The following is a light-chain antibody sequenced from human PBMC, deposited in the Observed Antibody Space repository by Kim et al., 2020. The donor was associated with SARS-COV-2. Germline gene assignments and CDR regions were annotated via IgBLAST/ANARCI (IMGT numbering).Light chain of an antibody. CDR1: TGAVTSGHY. J-gene: IGLJ2*01. CDR3: LLSYTGARV. Sequence: PGVTLTLTCGSSTGAVTSGHYPYWFQQKPGQAPRTLIYDTNNKHSWTPARFSGSLLGGKAALTLSGAQPEDEAEYYCLLSYTGARVFGGGTQLTVL. CDR2: DTN. V-gene: IGLV7-46*01.